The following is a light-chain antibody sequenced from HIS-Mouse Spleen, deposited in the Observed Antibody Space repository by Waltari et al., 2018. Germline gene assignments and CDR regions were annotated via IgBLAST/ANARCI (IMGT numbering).Light chain of an antibody. CDR2: GGS. CDR1: QSVSSN. V-gene: IGKV3-15*01. CDR3: QQYNNWPRM. J-gene: IGKJ1*01. Sequence: EIVMTQSPATLSVSPGERATLPCRARQSVSSNLAWYQQKPGKAPRLLIYGGSTRATGITARFRGSGSGTEFTLTNSSMQSEDFAVYYCQQYNNWPRMFGQGTKVEIK.